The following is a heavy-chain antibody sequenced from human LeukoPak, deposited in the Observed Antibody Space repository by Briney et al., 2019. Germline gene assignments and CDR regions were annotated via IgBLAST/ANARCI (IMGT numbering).Heavy chain of an antibody. CDR3: ARANLASRYSSPPYYYYGMDV. J-gene: IGHJ6*02. D-gene: IGHD6-13*01. Sequence: ASVKVSCKASGYTFTGYYMHWVRQAPGQGLEWMGWINPNSGGTNYAQKFQGRVTMTRDTSISTAYMELSRLRSDDTAVYYCARANLASRYSSPPYYYYGMDVWGQGTTVTVSS. CDR1: GYTFTGYY. CDR2: INPNSGGT. V-gene: IGHV1-2*02.